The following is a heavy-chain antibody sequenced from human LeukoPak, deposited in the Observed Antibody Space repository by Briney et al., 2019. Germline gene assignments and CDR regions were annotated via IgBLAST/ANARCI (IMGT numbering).Heavy chain of an antibody. Sequence: AGSLILSCAASGLTFSSYGMSGDRQAPGKGLEWVANIKQDGSEKYYVDSVKGRFTISRDNAKKSLYLQMNSLRAEDTAVYYCARGGGSYRYWGQGTLVTVSS. V-gene: IGHV3-7*04. D-gene: IGHD1-26*01. CDR1: GLTFSSYG. CDR2: IKQDGSEK. CDR3: ARGGGSYRY. J-gene: IGHJ4*02.